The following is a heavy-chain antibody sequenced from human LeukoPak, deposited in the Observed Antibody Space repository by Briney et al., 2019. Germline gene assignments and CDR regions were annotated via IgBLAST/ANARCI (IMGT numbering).Heavy chain of an antibody. CDR1: GGTFSSYA. Sequence: SVKVSFKASGGTFSSYAISWVRQAPGQGLEWMGGIIPIFGTANYAQKFQVRVTITADESTSTAYMELSSLRSEDTAVYYCAREDCSGGSCYYFDYWGQGTLVTVSS. V-gene: IGHV1-69*13. J-gene: IGHJ4*02. D-gene: IGHD2-15*01. CDR2: IIPIFGTA. CDR3: AREDCSGGSCYYFDY.